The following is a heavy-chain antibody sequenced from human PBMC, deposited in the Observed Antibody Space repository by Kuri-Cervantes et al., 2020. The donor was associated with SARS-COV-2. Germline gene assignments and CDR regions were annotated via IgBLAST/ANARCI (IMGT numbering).Heavy chain of an antibody. CDR2: IYSGGST. J-gene: IGHJ4*02. D-gene: IGHD3-22*01. CDR3: ARISGTYYYDSSGYSLDY. CDR1: GFTVSSNY. V-gene: IGHV3-53*01. Sequence: GGSLRLSCAASGFTVSSNYMSWVRQAPGKGLEWVSVIYSGGSTYYADSVKGRFTISRDNSKNTLYLQMNSLRAEDTAVYYCARISGTYYYDSSGYSLDYWGQGTLVTVSS.